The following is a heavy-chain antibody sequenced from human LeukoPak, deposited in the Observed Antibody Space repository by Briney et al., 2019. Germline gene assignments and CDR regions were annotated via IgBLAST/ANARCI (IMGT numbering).Heavy chain of an antibody. Sequence: ASVKVSCKASGYSFNSYGISWVRQAPGQGRKWMGWISAYNGNTNYAQKVQGRATMTTDTSTSTAYMELRSLRSDDTAVYYCARVYGGSSAGRSFDSWGQGTLVTVSS. CDR1: GYSFNSYG. J-gene: IGHJ4*02. V-gene: IGHV1-18*01. CDR3: ARVYGGSSAGRSFDS. CDR2: ISAYNGNT. D-gene: IGHD1-26*01.